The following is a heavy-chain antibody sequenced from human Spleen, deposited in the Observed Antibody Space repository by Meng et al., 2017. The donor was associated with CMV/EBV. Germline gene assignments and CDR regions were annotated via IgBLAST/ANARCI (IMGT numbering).Heavy chain of an antibody. CDR3: ARSNFWSGYSEFDY. Sequence: GGLRLSCAASGLTVSSNYMTWIRQAPGKGLEWVSLIYSGGDTFYADSVKGRFTISRDNSKNTLYLQMGSLTAEDTAVYYCARSNFWSGYSEFDYWGQGTLVTVSS. J-gene: IGHJ4*02. CDR1: GLTVSSNY. V-gene: IGHV3-66*02. D-gene: IGHD3-3*01. CDR2: IYSGGDT.